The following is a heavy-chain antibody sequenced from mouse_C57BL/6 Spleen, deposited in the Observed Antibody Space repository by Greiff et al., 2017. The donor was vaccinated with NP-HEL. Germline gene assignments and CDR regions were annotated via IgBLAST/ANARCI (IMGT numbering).Heavy chain of an antibody. CDR1: GYTFTSYW. Sequence: QVQLQQPGAELVKPGASVKVSCKASGYTFTSYWMHWVKQRPGQGLEWIGRIHPSDSDTNYNQKFKGKATLTVDKSSSTAYMQLSSRTSEDSAVYYCAIWGDGSSLYYFDYWGQGTTLTVSS. V-gene: IGHV1-74*01. J-gene: IGHJ2*01. D-gene: IGHD1-1*01. CDR2: IHPSDSDT. CDR3: AIWGDGSSLYYFDY.